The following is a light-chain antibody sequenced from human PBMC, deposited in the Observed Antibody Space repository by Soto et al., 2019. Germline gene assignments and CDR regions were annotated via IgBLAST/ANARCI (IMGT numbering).Light chain of an antibody. CDR1: QNIDTY. Sequence: DIQMTQSPSSLSASSGDGVTLTCRASQNIDTYLNWYQHKPGTAPKLLMYAASTLHSGVPTRFSGSGSGTDFTLTISSLQPEDFATYYCQHSHTTPYTFGQGTKLEI. CDR2: AAS. J-gene: IGKJ2*01. CDR3: QHSHTTPYT. V-gene: IGKV1-39*01.